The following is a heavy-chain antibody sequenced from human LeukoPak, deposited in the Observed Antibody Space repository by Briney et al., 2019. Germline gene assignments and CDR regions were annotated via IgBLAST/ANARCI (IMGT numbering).Heavy chain of an antibody. V-gene: IGHV3-21*01. CDR2: ISSSSRYI. CDR1: GFTFSSYS. Sequence: GGSLRLSCAASGFTFSSYSMNWVRQAPGKGLEWVSSISSSSRYIYYADSVKGRFTISRDNAKNSLYLQMNSLRAEDTAVYYCAELGITMIGGVWGKGTTVTISS. J-gene: IGHJ6*04. CDR3: AELGITMIGGV. D-gene: IGHD3-10*02.